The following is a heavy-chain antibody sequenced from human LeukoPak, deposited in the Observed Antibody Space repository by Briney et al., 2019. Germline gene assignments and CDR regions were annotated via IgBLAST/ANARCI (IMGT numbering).Heavy chain of an antibody. J-gene: IGHJ4*02. V-gene: IGHV4-39*01. CDR2: IYYSGTT. Sequence: SETLSLTCTVSGGSITSSSYYWGWIRQPPGKGLEWIGSIYYSGTTHYNPSLKSRVTISTDTSKNQFSLKLSSVTAADTAVYYCARSRVGFDYWGQGTLVTVSS. CDR3: ARSRVGFDY. CDR1: GGSITSSSYY.